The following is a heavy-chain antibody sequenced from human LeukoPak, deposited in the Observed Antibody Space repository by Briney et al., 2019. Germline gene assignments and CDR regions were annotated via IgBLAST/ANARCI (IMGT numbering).Heavy chain of an antibody. D-gene: IGHD2-21*01. CDR3: VRIQGDSTVVFDY. CDR1: GGSISGDY. CDR2: IDYTGAT. V-gene: IGHV4-59*01. Sequence: PSETLTLTCTVSGGSISGDYWGWIRQPPGKGLEWVGYIDYTGATNYNPSLKSRVTVSVDASKNKFSLKLSSVSAADTAVYCCVRIQGDSTVVFDYWGQGTLVTVSS. J-gene: IGHJ4*02.